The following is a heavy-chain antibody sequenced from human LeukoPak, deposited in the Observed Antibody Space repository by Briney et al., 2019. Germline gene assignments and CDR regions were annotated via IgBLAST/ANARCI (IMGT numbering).Heavy chain of an antibody. CDR1: GGSFSGYY. Sequence: PETLSLTCAVYGGSFSGYYWSWIRQPTGKGREWIGETNHSGSTNYNPSLKSRVTISVDTSKNQFSLKLSSVTAADTAVYYCARVRTLLWFGELTIDYWGQGTLVTVSS. V-gene: IGHV4-34*01. CDR2: TNHSGST. D-gene: IGHD3-10*01. J-gene: IGHJ4*02. CDR3: ARVRTLLWFGELTIDY.